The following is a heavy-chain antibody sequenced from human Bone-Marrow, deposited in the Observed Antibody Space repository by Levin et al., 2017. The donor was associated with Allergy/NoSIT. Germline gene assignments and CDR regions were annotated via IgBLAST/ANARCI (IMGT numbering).Heavy chain of an antibody. Sequence: KSSETLSLTCTVSGGSISSSSYYWGWIRQPPGTGLEWIGSIYYSGSTYYNPSLKSRVTISVDTSKNQFSLKLSSVTAADTAVYYCARDGMITFGGVIVTKFDYWGQGTLVTVSS. CDR3: ARDGMITFGGVIVTKFDY. CDR2: IYYSGST. CDR1: GGSISSSSYY. J-gene: IGHJ4*02. D-gene: IGHD3-16*02. V-gene: IGHV4-39*07.